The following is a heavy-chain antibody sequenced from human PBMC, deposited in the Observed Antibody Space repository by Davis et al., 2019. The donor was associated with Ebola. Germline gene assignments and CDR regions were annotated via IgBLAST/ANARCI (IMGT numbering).Heavy chain of an antibody. J-gene: IGHJ4*02. CDR3: ARGRICAYGSGSYYGYFDY. CDR1: GGSFSGDY. D-gene: IGHD3-10*01. Sequence: MPGGSLRLSCAVYGGSFSGDYWSWIRTPPGKGLEWIGSIYYSGITYYNPSLKSRVTISVDTSKNQFSLKLSSVTDAETAVYYCARGRICAYGSGSYYGYFDYWGQGTLVTVSS. V-gene: IGHV4-34*01. CDR2: IYYSGIT.